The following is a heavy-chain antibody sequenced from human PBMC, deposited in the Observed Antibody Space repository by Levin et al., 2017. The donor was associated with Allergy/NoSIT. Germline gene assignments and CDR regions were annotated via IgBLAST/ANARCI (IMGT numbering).Heavy chain of an antibody. CDR3: ARVTVVRGADY. CDR2: IWYDGSNK. D-gene: IGHD3-10*01. V-gene: IGHV3-33*01. Sequence: PGGSLRLSCAASGFTFSSFGMHWVRQAPGKGLEWVAVIWYDGSNKYYADSVKGRFTISRDNSKNTVYLQMNSLRAEDTAVYYCARVTVVRGADYWGQGTLVTVSS. CDR1: GFTFSSFG. J-gene: IGHJ4*02.